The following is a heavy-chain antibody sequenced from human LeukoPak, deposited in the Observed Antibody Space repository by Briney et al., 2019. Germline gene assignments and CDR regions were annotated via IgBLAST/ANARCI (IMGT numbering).Heavy chain of an antibody. D-gene: IGHD3-10*01. CDR3: ARDRGAVPHYYYYYGMDV. J-gene: IGHJ6*02. Sequence: ASVKVSCKASGYTFTSYGISWVRQAPAQGLEWMGWISDYNGNTNYAQKLQGRVTMTTDTSTSTAYMELRSLRSDDTAVYYCARDRGAVPHYYYYYGMDVWGQGTTVTVSS. V-gene: IGHV1-18*01. CDR2: ISDYNGNT. CDR1: GYTFTSYG.